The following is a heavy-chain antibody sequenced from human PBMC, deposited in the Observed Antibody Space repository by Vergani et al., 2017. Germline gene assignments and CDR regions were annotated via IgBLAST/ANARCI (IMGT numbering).Heavy chain of an antibody. CDR3: ARETLGTDYSSSRGSFGFDY. CDR2: IYHSGST. V-gene: IGHV4-4*02. CDR1: GGSISSSNW. Sequence: QVQLQESGPGLVKPSGTLSLTCAVSGGSISSSNWWSWVRQPPGKGLEWIGEIYHSGSTNYNPSLKSRVTISVDKSKNQFSLKLSSVTAADTAVYYCARETLGTDYSSSRGSFGFDYWGQGTLVTVSS. D-gene: IGHD4-11*01. J-gene: IGHJ4*02.